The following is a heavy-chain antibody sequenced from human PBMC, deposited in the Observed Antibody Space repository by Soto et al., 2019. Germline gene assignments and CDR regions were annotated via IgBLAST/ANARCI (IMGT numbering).Heavy chain of an antibody. D-gene: IGHD6-19*01. CDR3: SKTYGWYLDAFAF. V-gene: IGHV3-23*01. Sequence: GGSLRLSCAASGFTFSSYAMSWVRQAPGKGLEWVSAISGSGGSTYYADSVKGRFTISRDNSKNTLYLQMNSLRAEDTAVYYCSKTYGWYLDAFAFWGQRSMVTVAS. CDR2: ISGSGGST. CDR1: GFTFSSYA. J-gene: IGHJ3*01.